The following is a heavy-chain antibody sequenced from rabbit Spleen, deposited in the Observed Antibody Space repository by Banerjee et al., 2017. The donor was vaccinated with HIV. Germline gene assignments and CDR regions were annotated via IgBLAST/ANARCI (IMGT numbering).Heavy chain of an antibody. V-gene: IGHV1S40*01. CDR2: IAAGSGGNT. CDR3: VRDQAGDADYGPYYLNL. D-gene: IGHD2-1*01. CDR1: GFSFSYSDY. J-gene: IGHJ4*01. Sequence: QSLEESGGDLVKPGASLTLTCTASGFSFSYSDYMCWVRQPPGKGPEWIACIAAGSGGNTYYANWVNGRFTISSHNAQNTLFLQLSSLTAADTATYFCVRDQAGDADYGPYYLNLWGPGTLVTVS.